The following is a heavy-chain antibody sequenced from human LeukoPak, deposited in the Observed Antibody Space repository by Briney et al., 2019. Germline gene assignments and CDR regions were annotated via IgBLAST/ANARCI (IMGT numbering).Heavy chain of an antibody. D-gene: IGHD3-22*01. CDR2: ISGSGGST. CDR3: AKFRYYYDSSGYGYFDY. CDR1: GFTLSSYA. Sequence: GGSLRLSCAASGFTLSSYAMSWVRQAPGKGLEWVSAISGSGGSTYYADYVKGRFTISRDNSKNTLYPQMNSLRAEDTAVYYCAKFRYYYDSSGYGYFDYWGQGTLVTVSS. V-gene: IGHV3-23*01. J-gene: IGHJ4*02.